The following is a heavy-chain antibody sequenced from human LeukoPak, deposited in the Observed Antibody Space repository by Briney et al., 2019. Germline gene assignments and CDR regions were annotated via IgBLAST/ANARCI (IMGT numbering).Heavy chain of an antibody. CDR2: IYYSGST. V-gene: IGHV4-59*01. D-gene: IGHD3-9*01. Sequence: SETLSLTCTVSGGSISSYYWSWIRQPPGKGLEWIGYIYYSGSTNYNPSLKSRVTISADTSKNQFSLKLSSVTAADTAVYYCARDILTGYYSGWFDPWGQGTLVTVSS. J-gene: IGHJ5*02. CDR3: ARDILTGYYSGWFDP. CDR1: GGSISSYY.